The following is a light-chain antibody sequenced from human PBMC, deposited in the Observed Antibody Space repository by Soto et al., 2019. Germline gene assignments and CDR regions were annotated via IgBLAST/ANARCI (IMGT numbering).Light chain of an antibody. CDR3: QQTYTTPQT. Sequence: DIQMTQSPSSLSASVGDRVTITCRASQSISDYLNWYQQKVGKAPKLLIYAASTLQSGVPSRFSGSGSGTDFTLTINSLQPEDFATYYCQQTYTTPQTFCQGTKLEIK. CDR2: AAS. J-gene: IGKJ2*01. CDR1: QSISDY. V-gene: IGKV1-39*01.